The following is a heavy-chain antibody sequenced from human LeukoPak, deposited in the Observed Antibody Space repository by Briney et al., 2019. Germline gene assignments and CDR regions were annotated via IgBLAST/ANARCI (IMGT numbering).Heavy chain of an antibody. D-gene: IGHD6-6*01. V-gene: IGHV3-33*06. J-gene: IGHJ4*02. CDR3: AKGAIPARSSPTPYYFDS. Sequence: PGGALRLSCAASGFSFSSYGMHWVRQAPGKGLEWVAVIWYDGNNKYYADSVKGRFTISRDNSKNTLYLQMDSLTAEDTAVYYCAKGAIPARSSPTPYYFDSWGQGTLVTVSS. CDR2: IWYDGNNK. CDR1: GFSFSSYG.